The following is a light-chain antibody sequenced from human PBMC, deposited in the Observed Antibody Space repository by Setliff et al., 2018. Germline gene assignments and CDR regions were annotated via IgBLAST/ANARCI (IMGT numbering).Light chain of an antibody. V-gene: IGLV2-23*02. CDR1: SSDVGAYNY. J-gene: IGLJ2*01. Sequence: QSVLTQPASVSGSPGQSITISCTGTSSDVGAYNYVSWYQQYPGRAPNLMIYEVTRRPSGVSDRFSASKSGNTASLTISGLQAEDEADYYCSTYGRNRSYVYVLFGGGTKVTVL. CDR3: STYGRNRSYVYVL. CDR2: EVT.